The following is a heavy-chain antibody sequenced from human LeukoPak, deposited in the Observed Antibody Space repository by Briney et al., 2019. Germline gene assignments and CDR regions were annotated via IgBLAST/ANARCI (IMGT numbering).Heavy chain of an antibody. CDR2: IGTAGDT. Sequence: GGSLRLSCAASGFTFSSYDMHWVRQATGKGLEWVSAIGTAGDTYYPGSVKGRFTISRENAKNSLYLQMNSLRAGGTAVYYCARAMYYYGSGSAFDIWGQGTMVTVSS. J-gene: IGHJ3*02. CDR3: ARAMYYYGSGSAFDI. V-gene: IGHV3-13*01. D-gene: IGHD3-10*01. CDR1: GFTFSSYD.